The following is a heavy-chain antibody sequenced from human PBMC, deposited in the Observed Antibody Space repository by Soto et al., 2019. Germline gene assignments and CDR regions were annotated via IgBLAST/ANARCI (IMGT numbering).Heavy chain of an antibody. J-gene: IGHJ6*03. V-gene: IGHV1-3*01. CDR1: GYTFTSYA. CDR3: ARDGWRYCSGGSCYSGYYYYYYMDV. D-gene: IGHD2-15*01. Sequence: QVQLVQSGAEVKKPGASVKVSCKASGYTFTSYAMHWVRQAPGQRLEWMGWINAGNGNTKYSQKFQGRVTITRDTSASTAYMELSSLRSEDTAVYYCARDGWRYCSGGSCYSGYYYYYYMDVWGKGTTVTVSS. CDR2: INAGNGNT.